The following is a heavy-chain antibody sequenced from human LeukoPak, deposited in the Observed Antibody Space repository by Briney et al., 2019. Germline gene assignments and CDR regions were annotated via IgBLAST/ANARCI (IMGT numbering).Heavy chain of an antibody. D-gene: IGHD6-19*01. J-gene: IGHJ4*02. CDR1: GDSISSGVYY. CDR2: IYHSGST. CDR3: ARSFSSGWFFDY. Sequence: PSQTLSLTCTVSGDSISSGVYYWSWIRQPPGKGLEWIGYIYHSGSTYYNPSLKSRVTISVDRSNNQFSLKLSSVTAADTAVYYCARSFSSGWFFDYWGQGALVTVSS. V-gene: IGHV4-30-2*01.